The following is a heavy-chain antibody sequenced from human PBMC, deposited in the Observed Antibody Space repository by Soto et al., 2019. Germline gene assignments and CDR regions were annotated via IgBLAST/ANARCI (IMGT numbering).Heavy chain of an antibody. D-gene: IGHD6-13*01. CDR2: ISWDGGST. CDR3: AKDSAPIAAAGTINKYYYYYGMDV. CDR1: GFTFDDYT. V-gene: IGHV3-43*01. Sequence: GGSLRLSCAASGFTFDDYTMHWVRQAPGKGLEWVSLISWDGGSTYYADSVKGRFTISRDNSKNSLYLQMNSLRTEDTALYYCAKDSAPIAAAGTINKYYYYYGMDVWGQGTTVTVSS. J-gene: IGHJ6*02.